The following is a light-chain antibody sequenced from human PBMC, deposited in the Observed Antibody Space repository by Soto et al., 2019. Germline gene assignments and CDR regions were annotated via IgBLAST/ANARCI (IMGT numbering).Light chain of an antibody. CDR2: WAS. J-gene: IGKJ2*01. CDR3: QQYYSTMYT. CDR1: QSVLYSSNNKNY. Sequence: DIVMTQSPDSLAVSLGERATINCKSSQSVLYSSNNKNYLSWYQQKPGQPPKLLIYWASIRESGVPDRFSGSGSGTDFTLTISSLQAEDVAVYYCQQYYSTMYTLGQGTKLEIK. V-gene: IGKV4-1*01.